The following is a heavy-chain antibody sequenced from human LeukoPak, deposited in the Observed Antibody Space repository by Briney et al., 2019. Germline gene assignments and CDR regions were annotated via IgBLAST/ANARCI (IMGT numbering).Heavy chain of an antibody. V-gene: IGHV4-31*03. CDR1: GGSISSGGYY. J-gene: IGHJ4*02. CDR2: IYYSGST. D-gene: IGHD3-10*01. Sequence: SETLSLTCTVSGGSISSGGYYWSWIRQHPGKGLEWIGYIYYSGSTYYNPSLKSRVTISVDTSKNQFSLKLSSVTAADTAVYYCARAFSITMPIFDYGGQGTLVTVSS. CDR3: ARAFSITMPIFDY.